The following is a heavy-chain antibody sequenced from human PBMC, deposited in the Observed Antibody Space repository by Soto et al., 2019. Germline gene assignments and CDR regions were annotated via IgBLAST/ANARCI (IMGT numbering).Heavy chain of an antibody. CDR1: GGSISSGGYY. V-gene: IGHV4-31*03. Sequence: SETLSLTCTVSGGSISSGGYYWSWIRQHPGKGLEWIGYIYYSGSTYYNPSLKSRVTISVDTSKNQFSLKLSSVTAADTAAYYCARAATYDFWSGYYNYGMDVWGQGTTVTVSS. CDR3: ARAATYDFWSGYYNYGMDV. D-gene: IGHD3-3*01. CDR2: IYYSGST. J-gene: IGHJ6*02.